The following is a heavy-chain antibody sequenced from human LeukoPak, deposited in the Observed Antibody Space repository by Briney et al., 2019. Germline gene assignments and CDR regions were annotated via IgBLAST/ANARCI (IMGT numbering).Heavy chain of an antibody. J-gene: IGHJ4*02. V-gene: IGHV3-21*01. D-gene: IGHD5-24*01. Sequence: PGGSLRLSCAVSGFTFSIYNMNWVRQAPGKGLEWVSSISSSGTYIHYAGSVKGRFTVSRDNAKNSLYLQMNSLRAEDTAVYYCARDRQMATLHFDYWGQGTLVTVSS. CDR1: GFTFSIYN. CDR3: ARDRQMATLHFDY. CDR2: ISSSGTYI.